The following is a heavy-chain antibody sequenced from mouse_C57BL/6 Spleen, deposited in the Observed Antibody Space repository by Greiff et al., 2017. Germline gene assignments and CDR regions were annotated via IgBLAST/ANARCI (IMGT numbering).Heavy chain of an antibody. V-gene: IGHV1-22*01. CDR2: INPNNGGT. Sequence: EVQLQQSGPELVKPGASVKMSCKASGYTFTDYNMHWVKQSHGKSLEWIGYINPNNGGTSYNQKFKGQATLTVNKTSSTSYMELRSLTSEDSAVYYCASCYCSSWGHYWGQGTTLTVSS. J-gene: IGHJ2*01. CDR1: GYTFTDYN. CDR3: ASCYCSSWGHY. D-gene: IGHD1-1*01.